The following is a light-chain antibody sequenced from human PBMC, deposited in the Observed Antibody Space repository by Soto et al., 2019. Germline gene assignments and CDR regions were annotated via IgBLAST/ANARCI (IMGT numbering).Light chain of an antibody. V-gene: IGKV3-20*01. CDR3: QQYESSPRK. J-gene: IGKJ1*01. CDR2: HTS. Sequence: TVLTHSPGTLSLSPWERATLSCRASQSVGGSLAWYQQRPGQAPRLLVYHTSNRATGIPDRFSASGSGTDFTLTISRLEPEDFAVYYCQQYESSPRKFGQGTKVDIK. CDR1: QSVGGS.